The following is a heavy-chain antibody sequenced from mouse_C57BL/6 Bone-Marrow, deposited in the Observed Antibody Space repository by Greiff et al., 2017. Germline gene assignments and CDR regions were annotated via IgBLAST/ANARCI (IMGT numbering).Heavy chain of an antibody. V-gene: IGHV1-81*01. Sequence: VQLQQSGAELARPGASVKLSCEASGYTFTSYGISWVKQRTGQGLEWIGGIYPRSGNTYYNEKFKGKATLTADKSSSTAYMELRSLTSEDSAVYFCARNWYYFDYWGQGTTLTVSS. CDR3: ARNWYYFDY. D-gene: IGHD4-1*01. CDR2: IYPRSGNT. J-gene: IGHJ2*01. CDR1: GYTFTSYG.